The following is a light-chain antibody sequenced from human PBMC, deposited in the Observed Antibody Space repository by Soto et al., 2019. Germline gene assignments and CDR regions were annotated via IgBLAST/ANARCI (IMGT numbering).Light chain of an antibody. CDR2: GAS. V-gene: IGKV3-15*01. J-gene: IGKJ3*01. Sequence: EILLTQSPDTLSLSPGQRATLSCRASQSVTSSYLVWYQQKPGQAPRLLIYGASTRATGIPARFSGSGSGTEFTLTISSLQSEDFAVYYCQQYNNWPLTFGPGTKVDIK. CDR3: QQYNNWPLT. CDR1: QSVTSSY.